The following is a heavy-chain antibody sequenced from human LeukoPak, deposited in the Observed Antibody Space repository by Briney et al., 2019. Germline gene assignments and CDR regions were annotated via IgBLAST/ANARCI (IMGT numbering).Heavy chain of an antibody. CDR1: GFTFSSYS. CDR3: APVRGVNRNPLKY. J-gene: IGHJ4*02. V-gene: IGHV3-48*04. D-gene: IGHD3-10*01. Sequence: GGSLRLSCAASGFTFSSYSMNWVRQAPGKGLGWVSYISSSSSTIYYADSVKGRFTISRGNAKNSLYLQMNSLRAEDTAVYYCAPVRGVNRNPLKYWGQGTLVTVSS. CDR2: ISSSSSTI.